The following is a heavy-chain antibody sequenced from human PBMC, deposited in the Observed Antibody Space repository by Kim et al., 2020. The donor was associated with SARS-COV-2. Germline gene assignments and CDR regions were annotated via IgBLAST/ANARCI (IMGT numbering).Heavy chain of an antibody. J-gene: IGHJ4*02. Sequence: ASVKVSCKASGYTFTGYYMHWVRQAPGQGLEWMGWINPNSGGTNYAQKFQGWVTMTRDTSISTAYMELSRLRSDDTAVYYCARAIKDYDSSLFDYWGQGTLVTVSS. D-gene: IGHD3-22*01. CDR3: ARAIKDYDSSLFDY. V-gene: IGHV1-2*04. CDR2: INPNSGGT. CDR1: GYTFTGYY.